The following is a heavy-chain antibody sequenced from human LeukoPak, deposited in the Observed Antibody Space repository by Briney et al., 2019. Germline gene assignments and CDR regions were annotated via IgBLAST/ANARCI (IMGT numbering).Heavy chain of an antibody. V-gene: IGHV5-10-1*01. Sequence: GESLRISCKGSGYSFSSYWISWVGQMPGKGLEWMGRIDPSDSYTKYSPSFQGHVTISADKSISTAYLQWSSLKASDTAMYYCARLGESGSYLDYWGQGTLVTVSS. CDR1: GYSFSSYW. CDR2: IDPSDSYT. J-gene: IGHJ4*02. CDR3: ARLGESGSYLDY. D-gene: IGHD1-26*01.